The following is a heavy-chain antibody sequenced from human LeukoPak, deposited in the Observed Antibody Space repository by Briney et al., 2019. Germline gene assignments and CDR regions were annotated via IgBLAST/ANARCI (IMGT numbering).Heavy chain of an antibody. V-gene: IGHV4-59*12. Sequence: PSETLSLTCTVSGGSISDYYWSWIRQPPGKGLEWIGYFSNSGTNNYNPSLKGRLTMSVDFSENHISLKLTSVTAADTAVYYCAREGGPYRPLDYSGQGTLVTVSS. CDR3: AREGGPYRPLDY. CDR1: GGSISDYY. CDR2: FSNSGTN. J-gene: IGHJ4*02.